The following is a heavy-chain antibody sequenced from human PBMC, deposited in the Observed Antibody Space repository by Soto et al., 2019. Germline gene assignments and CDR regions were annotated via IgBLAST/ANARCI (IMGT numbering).Heavy chain of an antibody. J-gene: IGHJ4*01. CDR2: IDPSDSYT. CDR3: ARRDSSGWYYFVY. V-gene: IGHV5-10-1*01. D-gene: IGHD6-19*01. CDR1: GYSFTSYW. Sequence: GASLKISCKGSGYSFTSYWISWVRQMPGKGLEWMGRIDPSDSYTNYSPSFQGHVTISADKSIGTAYLQWSSLKASDTAMYYCARRDSSGWYYFVYWGQGTLVTVSS.